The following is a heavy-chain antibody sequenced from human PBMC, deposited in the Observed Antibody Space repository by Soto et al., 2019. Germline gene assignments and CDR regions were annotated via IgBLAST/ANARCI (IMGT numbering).Heavy chain of an antibody. CDR3: ARSSSWKGYYYGMDV. V-gene: IGHV4-4*02. CDR2: IYHSGST. CDR1: GGSISSSNW. J-gene: IGHJ6*02. D-gene: IGHD6-13*01. Sequence: PSETLSLTCAVSGGSISSSNWWSWVRQPPGKGLEWIGEIYHSGSTNYNPSLKSRVTISVDKSKNQFSLKLSSVTAADTAVYYCARSSSWKGYYYGMDVWGQGTTVTVSS.